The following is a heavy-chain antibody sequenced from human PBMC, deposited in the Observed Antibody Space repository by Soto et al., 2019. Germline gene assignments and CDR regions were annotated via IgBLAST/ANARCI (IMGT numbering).Heavy chain of an antibody. V-gene: IGHV3-30-3*01. J-gene: IGHJ6*02. Sequence: GGSLRLSCAASGFTFSSYAMHWVRQAPGKGLEWVAVISYDGSNKYYADSVKGRFTISRDNSKNTLYLQMNSLRAEDTAVYYCARDFPKYYYDSSGYYYGLGNYYYGMDVWGQGTTVTVSS. CDR1: GFTFSSYA. CDR3: ARDFPKYYYDSSGYYYGLGNYYYGMDV. CDR2: ISYDGSNK. D-gene: IGHD3-22*01.